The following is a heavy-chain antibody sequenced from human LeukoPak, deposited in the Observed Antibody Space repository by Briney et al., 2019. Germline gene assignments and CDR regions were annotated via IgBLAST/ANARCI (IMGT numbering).Heavy chain of an antibody. D-gene: IGHD6-13*01. V-gene: IGHV4-39*07. Sequence: SETLSLTCTVSGGSISTSNYYWGWIRQPPGKGLEWIGNIFYSGSTYYSPSVKSRVTISVDTSKNQFSLKLSSVTAADTAVYYCARDHIAAAGTPSTFDPWGQGTLVTVSS. CDR3: ARDHIAAAGTPSTFDP. J-gene: IGHJ5*02. CDR1: GGSISTSNYY. CDR2: IFYSGST.